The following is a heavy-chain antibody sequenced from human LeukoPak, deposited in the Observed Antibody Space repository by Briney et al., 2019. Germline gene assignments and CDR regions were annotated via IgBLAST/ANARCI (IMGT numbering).Heavy chain of an antibody. Sequence: PSETLSLTCTVSGYSISSGYYWGWIRQPPGKGLEWIGSIYHSGSTHYNPSLKSRVTISVDTSKNQFSLKLSSVTAADTAVYYCARGFGMDYWGQGTLVTVSS. D-gene: IGHD1-14*01. CDR1: GYSISSGYY. CDR2: IYHSGST. J-gene: IGHJ4*02. CDR3: ARGFGMDY. V-gene: IGHV4-38-2*02.